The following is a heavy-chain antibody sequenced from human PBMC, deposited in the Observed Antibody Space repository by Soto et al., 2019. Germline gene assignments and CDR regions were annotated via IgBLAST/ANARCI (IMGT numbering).Heavy chain of an antibody. Sequence: SETLSLTCTVSGGSISSGGYYWSWIRQHPGKGLEWIGYIYYSGSTYYNPSLKSRVTISVDTSKNQFSLKLSSVTAADTPVYYCARCGFDWLLSAAYGMDVWGQGTTVTVSS. CDR1: GGSISSGGYY. CDR2: IYYSGST. V-gene: IGHV4-31*03. J-gene: IGHJ6*02. D-gene: IGHD3-9*01. CDR3: ARCGFDWLLSAAYGMDV.